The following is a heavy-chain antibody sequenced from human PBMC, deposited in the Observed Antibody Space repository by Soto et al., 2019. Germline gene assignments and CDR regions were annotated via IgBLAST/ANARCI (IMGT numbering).Heavy chain of an antibody. Sequence: PSETLSLTCAVSGGSISSGGYSWSWIRQPPGKGLEWIGYIYYSGSTYYNPSLKSRVTISVDTSKNQFSLKLSSVTAADTAVYYCARARMVAYYYGMDVWGQGTTVTVSS. V-gene: IGHV4-30-2*05. CDR1: GGSISSGGYS. D-gene: IGHD3-10*01. J-gene: IGHJ6*02. CDR2: IYYSGST. CDR3: ARARMVAYYYGMDV.